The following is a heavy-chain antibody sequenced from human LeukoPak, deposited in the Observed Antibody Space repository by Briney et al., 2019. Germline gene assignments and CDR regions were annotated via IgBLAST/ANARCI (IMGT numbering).Heavy chain of an antibody. D-gene: IGHD3-10*01. Sequence: SVKVSCKASGGTFSSYAISWVRQAPGQGLEWMGGIIPIFGTANYAQKFQGRVTMTRDMSTSTDYMELSSLRSEDTAVYYCARDNSVGDIAWWFDPWGQGTLVTVSS. J-gene: IGHJ5*02. CDR2: IIPIFGTA. V-gene: IGHV1-69*05. CDR1: GGTFSSYA. CDR3: ARDNSVGDIAWWFDP.